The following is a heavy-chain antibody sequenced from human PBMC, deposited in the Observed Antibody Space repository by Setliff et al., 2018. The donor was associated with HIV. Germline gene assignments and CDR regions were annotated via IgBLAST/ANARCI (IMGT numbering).Heavy chain of an antibody. J-gene: IGHJ3*02. Sequence: SETLSLTCTVSGDSISNDYWHWIRQSPGRGLEWIGYIYYTGSTNYNPSLKSRVAMSVDSSNHQFSLKLTSVTPADTAIYYCAREDGSNSHDTFEIWGQGILVTVSS. CDR3: AREDGSNSHDTFEI. V-gene: IGHV4-59*01. CDR1: GDSISNDY. CDR2: IYYTGST. D-gene: IGHD1-1*01.